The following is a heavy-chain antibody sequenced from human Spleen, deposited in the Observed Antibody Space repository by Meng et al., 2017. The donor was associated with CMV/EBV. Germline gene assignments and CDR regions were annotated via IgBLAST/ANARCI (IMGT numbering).Heavy chain of an antibody. V-gene: IGHV6-1*01. CDR3: ARDKEGDYYYGLDV. Sequence: SETLSLTCAISGDSVSTDSAAWTWIRQSPSRGLEWLGRTYYRSKWYTDYALSVKSRITIDPDTSKNQFSLQLDSVTPEDTAVYYCARDKEGDYYYGLDVWGQGTTVTVSS. J-gene: IGHJ6*02. CDR2: TYYRSKWYT. CDR1: GDSVSTDSAA.